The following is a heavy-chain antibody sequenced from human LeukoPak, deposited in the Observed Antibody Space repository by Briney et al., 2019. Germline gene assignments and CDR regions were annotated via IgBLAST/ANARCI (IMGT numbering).Heavy chain of an antibody. CDR1: GGSISSGGYY. D-gene: IGHD6-13*01. CDR3: ARLRGSSYPFDP. CDR2: IYYSGST. Sequence: LSLTCTVSGGSISSGGYYWSWIRQHPGKGLEWIGYIYYSGSTYYNPSLKSRVTISVDTSKNQFSLKLSSVTAADTAVYYCARLRGSSYPFDPWGQGTLVTVSS. J-gene: IGHJ5*02. V-gene: IGHV4-31*03.